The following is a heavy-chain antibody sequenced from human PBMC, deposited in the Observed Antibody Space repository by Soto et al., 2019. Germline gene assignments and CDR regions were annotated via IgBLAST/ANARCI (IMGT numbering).Heavy chain of an antibody. V-gene: IGHV3-30*18. J-gene: IGHJ5*02. CDR3: AKGHWQKGEKWGWFGEPPVRLVDWFDP. CDR2: ISYDGSNK. D-gene: IGHD3-10*01. CDR1: GFTFSSYG. Sequence: GGSLRLSCAASGFTFSSYGMHWVRQAPGKGLEWVAVISYDGSNKYYADSVKGRFTISRDNSKNTLYLQMNSLRAEDTAVYYCAKGHWQKGEKWGWFGEPPVRLVDWFDPWGQGTLVTVSS.